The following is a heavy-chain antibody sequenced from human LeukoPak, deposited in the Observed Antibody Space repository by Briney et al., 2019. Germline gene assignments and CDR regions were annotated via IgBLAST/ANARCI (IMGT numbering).Heavy chain of an antibody. V-gene: IGHV4-39*07. D-gene: IGHD6-13*01. J-gene: IGHJ4*02. CDR2: IYYSGST. CDR3: ARVSSSWLGSYFDY. CDR1: GGSISSSSYY. Sequence: SEPLSLTCTVSGGSISSSSYYWGWLRPPPGTGLEWIGSIYYSGSTYYNPSLKSRVTISVDTSKNQFSLKLSSVTAADTAVYYCARVSSSWLGSYFDYWGQGTLVTVSS.